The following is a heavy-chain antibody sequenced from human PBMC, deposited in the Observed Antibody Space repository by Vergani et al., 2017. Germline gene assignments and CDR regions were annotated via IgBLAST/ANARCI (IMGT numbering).Heavy chain of an antibody. V-gene: IGHV1-69*01. CDR3: ARGRGYSGYDTPYYFDY. J-gene: IGHJ4*02. CDR1: GGTFSSYA. Sequence: QVQLVQSGAEVKKPGSSVKVSCKASGGTFSSYAISWVRQAPGQGLEWMGGIIPIFGTANYAQKFQGRVTITADESTSTADMELSSLRSEDTAVYYCARGRGYSGYDTPYYFDYWGQGTLVTVSS. D-gene: IGHD5-12*01. CDR2: IIPIFGTA.